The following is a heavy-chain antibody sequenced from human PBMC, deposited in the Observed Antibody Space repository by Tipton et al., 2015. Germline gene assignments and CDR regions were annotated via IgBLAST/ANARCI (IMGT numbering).Heavy chain of an antibody. V-gene: IGHV4-59*01. J-gene: IGHJ6*02. CDR2: IYYSGNT. D-gene: IGHD2-2*01. CDR3: ARSRTNIVVVPADYGTDV. CDR1: GGSISSYY. Sequence: TLSLTCTVSGGSISSYYWSWIRQSPGKGLEWIGYIYYSGNTNYNPSLKSRVTISVDTPKKQFSLKLSSVTAADTAVYYCARSRTNIVVVPADYGTDVWGQGTTVTVSS.